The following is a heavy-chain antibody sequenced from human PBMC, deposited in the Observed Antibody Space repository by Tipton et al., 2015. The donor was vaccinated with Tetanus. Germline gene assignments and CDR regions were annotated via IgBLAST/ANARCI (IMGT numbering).Heavy chain of an antibody. CDR1: GFTFSDYS. Sequence: GSLRLSCVASGFTFSDYSMNWLRQAPGKGLEWVSYITGSSDYIHYADSVKGRFTMSRDNAKNALYLQMNSLRDEDTAVYFCARVWTATYRSHDYWSQGTLVTVSS. D-gene: IGHD3/OR15-3a*01. CDR3: ARVWTATYRSHDY. J-gene: IGHJ4*02. V-gene: IGHV3-48*02. CDR2: ITGSSDYI.